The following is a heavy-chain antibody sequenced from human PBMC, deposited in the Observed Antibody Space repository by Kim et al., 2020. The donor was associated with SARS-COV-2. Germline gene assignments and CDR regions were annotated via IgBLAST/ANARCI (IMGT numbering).Heavy chain of an antibody. V-gene: IGHV7-4-1*02. Sequence: VKVSCKASGYTFTNNAISWVRQAPGQGLEWMGWINTDTGNPTYAQAFTRRFVFSVDTSVTTAYLQISSLEAEDTALYYCARVIWGTYRYTDYWGQGTLVTVSS. J-gene: IGHJ4*02. CDR2: INTDTGNP. CDR1: GYTFTNNA. D-gene: IGHD3-16*02. CDR3: ARVIWGTYRYTDY.